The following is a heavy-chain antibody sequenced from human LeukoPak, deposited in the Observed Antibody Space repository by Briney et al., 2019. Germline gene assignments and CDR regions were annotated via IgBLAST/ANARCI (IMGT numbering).Heavy chain of an antibody. CDR1: GYTFTSYG. CDR2: ISAYNGNT. J-gene: IGHJ5*02. V-gene: IGHV1-18*01. CDR3: ARQQLAHNWFDP. D-gene: IGHD6-13*01. Sequence: ASVKVSCKASGYTFTSYGISWVRQATGQGLEWMGWISAYNGNTNYAQKLQGRVTMTTDTSTSTAYMELRSLRSDDTAVYYCARQQLAHNWFDPWGQGTLVTVSS.